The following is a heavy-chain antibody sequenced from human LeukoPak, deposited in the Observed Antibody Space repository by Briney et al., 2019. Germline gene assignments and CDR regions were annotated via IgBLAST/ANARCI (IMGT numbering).Heavy chain of an antibody. V-gene: IGHV3-23*01. Sequence: GGSLRLSCAASGFTSSTYAMSWVRQAPGKGLEWVSGLSGSGGSTYYADSVKGRFTISRDNSKNTLYLQMNSLRAEDTAVYYCAKGSSGYCYLFDCWGQGTLVTVSS. CDR1: GFTSSTYA. CDR2: LSGSGGST. D-gene: IGHD3-22*01. CDR3: AKGSSGYCYLFDC. J-gene: IGHJ4*02.